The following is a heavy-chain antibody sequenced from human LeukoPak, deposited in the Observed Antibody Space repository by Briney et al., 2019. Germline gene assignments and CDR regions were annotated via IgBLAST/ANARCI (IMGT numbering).Heavy chain of an antibody. CDR2: IKSKIDGGTT. CDR3: TTDRRYCSGGTCYYDRNY. D-gene: IGHD2-15*01. J-gene: IGHJ4*02. Sequence: PGGSLRLSCAASGFTFSSAWMTWVRQAPGKGLEWVGRIKSKIDGGTTEDAAPVKGRFTISRDDSKNTVYLQMNSLQTEDTAVYYCTTDRRYCSGGTCYYDRNYWGQGTLVTVSS. CDR1: GFTFSSAW. V-gene: IGHV3-15*01.